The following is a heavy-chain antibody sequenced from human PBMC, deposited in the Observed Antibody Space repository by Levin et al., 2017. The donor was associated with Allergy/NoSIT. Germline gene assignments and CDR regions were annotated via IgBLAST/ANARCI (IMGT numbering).Heavy chain of an antibody. J-gene: IGHJ5*02. CDR2: IKSKSTGGTV. Sequence: GGSLRLSCVASEFTFTNAYMTWVRQAPGKGLEWVGRIKSKSTGGTVEYAEPVKGRFTISRDDSKNTVYLQMNSLKIEDTAVYYCTTYSSSWSGGEGNWFDPWGQGTLVTVSS. D-gene: IGHD6-13*01. CDR3: TTYSSSWSGGEGNWFDP. CDR1: EFTFTNAY. V-gene: IGHV3-15*01.